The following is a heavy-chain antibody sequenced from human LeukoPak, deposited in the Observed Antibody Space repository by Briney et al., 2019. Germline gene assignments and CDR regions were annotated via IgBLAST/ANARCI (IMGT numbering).Heavy chain of an antibody. CDR2: ISGSGGST. Sequence: GGSLRLSCAASGFTFSSYAMSWVRQAPGKGLEWVSAISGSGGSTYYADSVKGRFSISRDNSKNTLFLQMNSLRAEDTALYYCAKEGRYHGSGRFSWGQGTLVTASS. CDR3: AKEGRYHGSGRFS. D-gene: IGHD3-10*01. V-gene: IGHV3-23*01. J-gene: IGHJ4*02. CDR1: GFTFSSYA.